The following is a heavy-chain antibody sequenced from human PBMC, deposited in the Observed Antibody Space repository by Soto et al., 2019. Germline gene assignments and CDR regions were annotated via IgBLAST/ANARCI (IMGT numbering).Heavy chain of an antibody. D-gene: IGHD3-22*01. CDR2: INPNSGGT. J-gene: IGHJ3*02. Sequence: ASVKVSCKASGYSLSGYYLHWVRQAPGQGPEWMGWINPNSGGTKYVQKFQGRVTMTRDTFISTVYLELSRLRSDDTAVYYCARKYPYYYDSSGYYSSAFDIWGQGTMVTVSS. CDR3: ARKYPYYYDSSGYYSSAFDI. V-gene: IGHV1-2*02. CDR1: GYSLSGYY.